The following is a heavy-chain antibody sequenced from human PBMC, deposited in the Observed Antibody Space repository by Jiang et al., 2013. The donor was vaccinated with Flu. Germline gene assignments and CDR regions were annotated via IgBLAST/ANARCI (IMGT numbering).Heavy chain of an antibody. CDR2: IRGNSTYT. CDR1: EFTFRNYA. D-gene: IGHD5-12*01. CDR3: ARDIRRVGYGGYVA. J-gene: IGHJ5*02. Sequence: VQLLESGGGLVQPGGSLRLSCAASEFTFRNYAMSWVRQAPGKGLEWVSVIRGNSTYTNYADSVKGRFTISRDDSKNTLFLQMNSLRVEVTAVYYCARDIRRVGYGGYVAWGQGTLVTVSS. V-gene: IGHV3-23*01.